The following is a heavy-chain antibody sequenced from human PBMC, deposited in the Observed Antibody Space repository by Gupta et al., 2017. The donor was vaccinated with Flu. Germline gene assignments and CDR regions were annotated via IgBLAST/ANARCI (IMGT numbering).Heavy chain of an antibody. CDR1: SYG. V-gene: IGHV3-30*18. Sequence: SYGMHWVRQAPGKGLEWVAVISYDGSNKYYAHAVKGRFTISRDNSKNTLYLQMNSLRAEDTAVYYYAKPLCSSTSCYPDYWGQGTLVTVSS. CDR2: ISYDGSNK. J-gene: IGHJ4*02. CDR3: AKPLCSSTSCYPDY. D-gene: IGHD2-2*01.